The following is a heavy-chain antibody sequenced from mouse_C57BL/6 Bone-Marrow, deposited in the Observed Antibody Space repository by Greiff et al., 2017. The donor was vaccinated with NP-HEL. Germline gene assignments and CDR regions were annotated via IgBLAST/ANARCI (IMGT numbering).Heavy chain of an antibody. V-gene: IGHV14-4*01. J-gene: IGHJ4*01. CDR3: TTGGYDEMDY. D-gene: IGHD2-2*01. Sequence: EVQLQESGAELVRPGASVKLSCTASGFNIKDDYMHWVKQRPEQGLEWIGWIDPENGDTEYASKFQGKATITADTSSNTAYLQLSSLTSEDTAVYYCTTGGYDEMDYWGQVTSVTVSS. CDR1: GFNIKDDY. CDR2: IDPENGDT.